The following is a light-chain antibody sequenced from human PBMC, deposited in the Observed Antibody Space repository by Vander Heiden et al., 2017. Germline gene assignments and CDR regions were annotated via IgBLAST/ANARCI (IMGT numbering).Light chain of an antibody. J-gene: IGKJ1*01. CDR1: QGVLYSSNNKNY. V-gene: IGKV4-1*01. Sequence: IVMTQSPDSLAVSLGERATINCRSSQGVLYSSNNKNYLAWYQQKPGQPPKLLIYWASTRESGVPDRFSGSGSGTDFTLTISSLQAEDVAVYYCQEYYSTPRGAFGQGTKVEIK. CDR3: QEYYSTPRGA. CDR2: WAS.